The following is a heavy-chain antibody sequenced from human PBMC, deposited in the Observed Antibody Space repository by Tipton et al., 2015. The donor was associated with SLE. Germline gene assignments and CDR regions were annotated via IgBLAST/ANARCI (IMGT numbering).Heavy chain of an antibody. J-gene: IGHJ1*01. CDR3: ARGLGYCSSTSCFEYFQH. V-gene: IGHV4-61*09. D-gene: IGHD2-2*01. Sequence: LRLSCTVSGGSISSGGYYWSWIRQPAGKGLEWIGHIYTSGSTNYNPSLKSRVTISVDTSKNQFSLKLSSVTAADTAVYYCARGLGYCSSTSCFEYFQHWGQGTLVTVSS. CDR1: GGSISSGGYY. CDR2: IYTSGST.